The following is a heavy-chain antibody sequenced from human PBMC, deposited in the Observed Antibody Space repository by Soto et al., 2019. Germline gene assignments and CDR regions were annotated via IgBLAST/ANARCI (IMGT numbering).Heavy chain of an antibody. CDR1: GFTFSSYA. V-gene: IGHV3-23*01. CDR2: ISGSGGST. CDR3: AKDGAYDSSGYYHY. D-gene: IGHD3-22*01. J-gene: IGHJ4*02. Sequence: GGSLRLSCAASGFTFSSYAMSWVRQAPGKGLEWVSAISGSGGSTYYADSVKGRFTISRDNSKNTLYLQMNSLRAEDTAVYYCAKDGAYDSSGYYHYWGQGTLVTVSS.